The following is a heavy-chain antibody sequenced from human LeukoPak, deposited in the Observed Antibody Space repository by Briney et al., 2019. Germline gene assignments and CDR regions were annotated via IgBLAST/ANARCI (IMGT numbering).Heavy chain of an antibody. Sequence: ASVKVSCKASGYTFTSCGISWVRQAPGQGGEWMGWISAYNGNTNYAQKLQGRVTMTTDTSTSTAYMELRSLRAGDTAVYYCARNYPAFDYWGQGTLVTVSS. V-gene: IGHV1-18*01. D-gene: IGHD1-7*01. J-gene: IGHJ4*02. CDR2: ISAYNGNT. CDR3: ARNYPAFDY. CDR1: GYTFTSCG.